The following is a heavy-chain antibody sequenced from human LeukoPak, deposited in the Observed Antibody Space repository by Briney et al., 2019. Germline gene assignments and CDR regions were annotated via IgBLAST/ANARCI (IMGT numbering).Heavy chain of an antibody. V-gene: IGHV3-9*01. CDR2: ITWNSGSI. J-gene: IGHJ4*02. CDR3: AKESAYGDYFDY. CDR1: GFTFDDYA. Sequence: GGSLRLSCAASGFTFDDYAMHWVRQAPGKGLEWVSGITWNSGSIGYADSVKGRFTISRDNAKNSLYLQMNSLRAEDTALYYCAKESAYGDYFDYWGQGTLVTVSS. D-gene: IGHD4-17*01.